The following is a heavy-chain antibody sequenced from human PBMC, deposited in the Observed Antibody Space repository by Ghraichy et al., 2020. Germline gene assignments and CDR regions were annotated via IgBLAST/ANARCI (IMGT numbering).Heavy chain of an antibody. CDR2: INHSGST. Sequence: ESLNISCAVYGGSFSGYYWSWIRQPPGKGLEWIGEINHSGSTNYNPSLKSRVTISVDTSKNQFSLKLSSVTAADTAVYYCARKGGRIAGHWFDPWGQGTLVTVSS. CDR3: ARKGGRIAGHWFDP. V-gene: IGHV4-34*01. J-gene: IGHJ5*02. D-gene: IGHD6-13*01. CDR1: GGSFSGYY.